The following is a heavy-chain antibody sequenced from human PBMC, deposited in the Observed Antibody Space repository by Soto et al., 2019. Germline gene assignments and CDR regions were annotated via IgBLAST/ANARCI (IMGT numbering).Heavy chain of an antibody. J-gene: IGHJ4*02. CDR2: IIPIVGKT. V-gene: IGHV1-69*02. Sequence: QVQLVQTGAEVRKPGCSVTVSCETSGDTFNNYVINWVRQAPGQGPEWMGRIIPIVGKTIYAQRFQGRVTTTSDISQITFKVEISMLTFYKSADYFRTTMLTNHKKGRDYWCKGSLVTISS. CDR1: GDTFNNYV. CDR3: TTMLTNHKKGRDY. D-gene: IGHD1-26*01.